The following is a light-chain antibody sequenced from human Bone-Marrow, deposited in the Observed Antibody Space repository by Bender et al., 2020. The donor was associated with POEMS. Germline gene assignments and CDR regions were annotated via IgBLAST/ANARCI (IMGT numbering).Light chain of an antibody. CDR1: NSNIGTNA. V-gene: IGLV1-44*01. Sequence: QSVLTQPPSASGTPGQRVTISCSGSNSNIGTNAVNWYQQFPGPAPKLLIYSDNQRPSGVPDRFYAFKSGTSASLAISGLQSEDEADYYCAAGDAGLSGGVFGGETKLTVL. CDR3: AAGDAGLSGGV. J-gene: IGLJ3*02. CDR2: SDN.